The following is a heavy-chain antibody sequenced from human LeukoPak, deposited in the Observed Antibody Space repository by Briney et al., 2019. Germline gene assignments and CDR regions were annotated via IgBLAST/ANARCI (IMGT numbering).Heavy chain of an antibody. V-gene: IGHV3-66*01. CDR3: ARDGAYDSSGYCFDY. CDR2: IYSGGST. CDR1: GFTLSSYG. J-gene: IGHJ4*02. D-gene: IGHD3-22*01. Sequence: SGGSLRLSCAASGFTLSSYGMRWVRQAPGKGLEWVSVIYSGGSTYYADSVKGRFTISRDNSKNTLYLQMNSLRAEDTAVYYCARDGAYDSSGYCFDYWGQGTLVTVSS.